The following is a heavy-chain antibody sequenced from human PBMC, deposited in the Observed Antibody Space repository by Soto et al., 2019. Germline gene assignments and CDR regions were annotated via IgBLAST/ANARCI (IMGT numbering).Heavy chain of an antibody. D-gene: IGHD3-22*01. J-gene: IGHJ6*02. CDR3: AKDSSRVNYYYYGMDG. CDR1: GFTFVDYA. Sequence: LRLSCAASGFTFVDYAMHWVRQAPGKGLEWVSLISWDGGSTYYADSVKGRFTISRDNSKNSPYQQMNSLRAEDTALYYCAKDSSRVNYYYYGMDGWGQGTTVTVSS. CDR2: ISWDGGST. V-gene: IGHV3-43D*04.